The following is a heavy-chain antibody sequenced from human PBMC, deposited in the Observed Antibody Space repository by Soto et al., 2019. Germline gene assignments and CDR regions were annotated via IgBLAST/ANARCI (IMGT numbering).Heavy chain of an antibody. CDR3: ARRRAFSNWDSGAYAFDI. V-gene: IGHV4-31*01. CDR1: GASVSGDAFY. J-gene: IGHJ3*02. CDR2: IYYTGKS. Sequence: QVHLQESGPGLVKPSETLSLTCNVSGASVSGDAFYWSWIRQYPGKGLEWLGYIYYTGKSSYSPSLQSPVTISLDNSKSQLSLRLSSVSAADAANYYCARRRAFSNWDSGAYAFDIWGEGTMVTVSS. D-gene: IGHD1-7*01.